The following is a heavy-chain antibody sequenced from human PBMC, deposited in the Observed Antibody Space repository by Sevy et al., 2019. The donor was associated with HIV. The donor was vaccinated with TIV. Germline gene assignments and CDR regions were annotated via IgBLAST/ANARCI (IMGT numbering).Heavy chain of an antibody. J-gene: IGHJ6*02. V-gene: IGHV1-69*13. CDR1: GGTFSSYA. CDR2: IIPIFGTA. CDR3: ARVDYYYYGMDV. Sequence: ASVKVSCKASGGTFSSYAISWVRQAPGQGLEWMGGIIPIFGTANYAQKFQGRVTITADESTSTAYMELSSLRSEDTAVYYCARVDYYYYGMDVWGQGTTVTVSS.